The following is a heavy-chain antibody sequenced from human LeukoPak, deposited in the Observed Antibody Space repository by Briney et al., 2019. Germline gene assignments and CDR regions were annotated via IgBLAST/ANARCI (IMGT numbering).Heavy chain of an antibody. CDR3: ARSWPIVVVPAASAAGDY. CDR2: IGAYNGNT. D-gene: IGHD2-2*01. J-gene: IGHJ4*02. Sequence: ASVKVSCKASGYTFTSYGISWVRQAPGQGLEWMGWIGAYNGNTNYAQKLQGRVTMTTDTSTSTAYMELRSLRSDDTAVYYCARSWPIVVVPAASAAGDYWGQGTLVTVSS. V-gene: IGHV1-18*01. CDR1: GYTFTSYG.